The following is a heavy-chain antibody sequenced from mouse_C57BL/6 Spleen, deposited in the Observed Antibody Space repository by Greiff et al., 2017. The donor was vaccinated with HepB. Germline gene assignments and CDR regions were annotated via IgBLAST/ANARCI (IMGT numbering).Heavy chain of an antibody. CDR2: ISDGGSYT. CDR3: ARDRGDPYYFDY. CDR1: GFTFSSYA. Sequence: EVKLMESGGGIVKPGGSLKLSCAASGFTFSSYAMSWVRQTPEKRLEWVATISDGGSYTYYPDNVKGRFTISRDNAKNNLYLQMSHLKSEDTAMYYCARDRGDPYYFDYWGQGTTLTVSS. J-gene: IGHJ2*01. V-gene: IGHV5-4*01. D-gene: IGHD3-3*01.